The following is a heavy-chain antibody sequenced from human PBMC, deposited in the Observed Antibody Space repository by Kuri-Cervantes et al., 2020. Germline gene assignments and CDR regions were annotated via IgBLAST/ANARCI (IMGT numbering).Heavy chain of an antibody. CDR1: GFTFGDYA. D-gene: IGHD4-17*01. CDR3: ARGGTTSLY. J-gene: IGHJ4*02. Sequence: GESLKISCTASGFTFGDYAMSWVRQAPGKGLEWVSYITSSGSTIYYADSVKGRFTISRDNAKNSLYLQMNSLRAEDTAVYYCARGGTTSLYWGQGTLVTVSS. CDR2: ITSSGSTI. V-gene: IGHV3-48*03.